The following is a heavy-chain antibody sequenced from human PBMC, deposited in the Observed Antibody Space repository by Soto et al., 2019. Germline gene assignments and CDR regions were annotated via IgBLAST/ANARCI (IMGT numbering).Heavy chain of an antibody. V-gene: IGHV1-46*01. CDR3: ALKVVTYYDN. D-gene: IGHD2-21*02. Sequence: QVQLVQSGAEVKKPGASVRISCRASGSSFTSTYVHWVRQAPGQGPEWMGIINPAGGTTYYAQKFQGRLTITSDTSTDTVFMDLNDLTAEDTAVYFCALKVVTYYDNWVQGTLLTVSS. CDR2: INPAGGTT. J-gene: IGHJ4*02. CDR1: GSSFTSTY.